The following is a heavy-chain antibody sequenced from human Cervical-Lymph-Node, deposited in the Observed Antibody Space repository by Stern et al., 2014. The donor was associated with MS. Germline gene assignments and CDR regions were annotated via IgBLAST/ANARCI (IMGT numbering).Heavy chain of an antibody. CDR3: ATVTAVTVGSMDV. V-gene: IGHV1-69*01. CDR1: GCTFSSQA. J-gene: IGHJ6*02. CDR2: IIPIFGTP. Sequence: VQLVPSGAEVKKPGSSVKLSCKVSGCTFSSQAINWVRQAPGQGLEWVGVIIPIFGTPHYAPKVKDRFPIPADVSTRTAYMDLCSLRSEDTAVYYCATVTAVTVGSMDVWGQGTTVTVSS. D-gene: IGHD4-17*01.